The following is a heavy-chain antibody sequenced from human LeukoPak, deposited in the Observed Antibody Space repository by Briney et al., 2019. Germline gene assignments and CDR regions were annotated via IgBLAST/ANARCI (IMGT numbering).Heavy chain of an antibody. Sequence: GRSLRLSCAASGFTFRSYGMHWVRQAPGKGLEWVAVIWYDGSNKYYADSVKGRFIISRDNSKKTLYLQMNSLRGEDTAVYYCVRDNALGLGDLSSEFDYWGQGTLVTVSS. J-gene: IGHJ4*02. D-gene: IGHD3-16*01. V-gene: IGHV3-33*01. CDR2: IWYDGSNK. CDR1: GFTFRSYG. CDR3: VRDNALGLGDLSSEFDY.